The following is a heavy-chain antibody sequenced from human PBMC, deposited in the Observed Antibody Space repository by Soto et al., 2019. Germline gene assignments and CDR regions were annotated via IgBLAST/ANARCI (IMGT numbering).Heavy chain of an antibody. Sequence: SLKISCKGSGYSFTSYWISWVRQMPGKGLEWMGRIDPSDSYTNYSPSFQGHVTISADKSISTAYLQWSSLKASDTAMYYCARRPYYDSSGYSYAFDIWGQGTMVTVSS. D-gene: IGHD3-22*01. V-gene: IGHV5-10-1*01. CDR3: ARRPYYDSSGYSYAFDI. CDR2: IDPSDSYT. CDR1: GYSFTSYW. J-gene: IGHJ3*02.